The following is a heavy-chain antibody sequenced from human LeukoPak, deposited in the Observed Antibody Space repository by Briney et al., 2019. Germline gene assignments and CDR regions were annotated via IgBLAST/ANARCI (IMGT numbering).Heavy chain of an antibody. CDR1: GFTFSSYE. V-gene: IGHV3-48*03. J-gene: IGHJ1*01. Sequence: GGSLRLSCETSGFTFSSYEMNWVRQAPGKGLEWVSYISSTGSKIYYADSVKGRFTISRDNAKNSLYLQLNSLRAEDTAVYYCTRDVIEGGSGYTKYFQHWGQGTLVTVSS. D-gene: IGHD3-22*01. CDR3: TRDVIEGGSGYTKYFQH. CDR2: ISSTGSKI.